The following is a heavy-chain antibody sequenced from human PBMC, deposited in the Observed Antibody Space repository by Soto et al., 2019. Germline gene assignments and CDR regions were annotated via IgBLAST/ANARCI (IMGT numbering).Heavy chain of an antibody. CDR3: ARDSGRGYSYGYPFGYFDY. J-gene: IGHJ4*02. CDR2: SYYSGST. D-gene: IGHD5-18*01. V-gene: IGHV4-30-4*01. CDR1: GGSISSGDYY. Sequence: LSLTCTVSGGSISSGDYYWSWIRQPPGKGLEWIGYSYYSGSTYYNPSLKSRVTISVDTSKNQFSLKLSSVTAADTAVYYCARDSGRGYSYGYPFGYFDYWGQGTLVTVSS.